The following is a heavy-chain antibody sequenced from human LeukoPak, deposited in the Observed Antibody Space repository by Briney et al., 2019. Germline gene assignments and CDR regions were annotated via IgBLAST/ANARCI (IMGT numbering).Heavy chain of an antibody. J-gene: IGHJ5*02. CDR1: GGSISSYY. D-gene: IGHD6-19*01. CDR2: IYYSGST. CDR3: ARVSVAVAVHEGWFDP. V-gene: IGHV4-59*01. Sequence: SETLSLTCTVSGGSISSYYWSWIRQPPGKGLEWIGHIYYSGSTNYNPSLKSRVTISVDTSKNQFSLKLSSVTAADTAVYYCARVSVAVAVHEGWFDPWGQGTLVTVSS.